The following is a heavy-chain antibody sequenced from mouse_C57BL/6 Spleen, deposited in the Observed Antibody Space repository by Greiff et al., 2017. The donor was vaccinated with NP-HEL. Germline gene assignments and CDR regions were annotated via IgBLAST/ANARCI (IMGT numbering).Heavy chain of an antibody. J-gene: IGHJ1*03. CDR2: INPSTGGT. CDR3: ARNYYGSSYCWYFDV. CDR1: GYSFTGYY. V-gene: IGHV1-43*01. D-gene: IGHD1-1*01. Sequence: EVKLQESGPELVKPGASVKISCKASGYSFTGYYMHWVKQSSEKSLEWIGEINPSTGGTSYNQKFKGKATLTVDKSSSTAYMQLKSLTSEDSAVYYCARNYYGSSYCWYFDVWGTGTTVTVSS.